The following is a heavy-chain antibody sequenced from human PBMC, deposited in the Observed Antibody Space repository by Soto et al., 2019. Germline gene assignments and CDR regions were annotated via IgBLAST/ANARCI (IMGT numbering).Heavy chain of an antibody. D-gene: IGHD2-15*01. V-gene: IGHV3-30-3*01. CDR3: ARGGAWTPEGLGY. CDR2: ISSDVVNY. Sequence: QVQLVESGGGVVQPGRSLRLSCAASGFTFSSFAMHWVRQAPGKGLEWLAVISSDVVNYYYAESVKGRFTISRDNSKKTRYLKMNSLRNENPAVYYCARGGAWTPEGLGYWGQGTLVTVSS. CDR1: GFTFSSFA. J-gene: IGHJ4*02.